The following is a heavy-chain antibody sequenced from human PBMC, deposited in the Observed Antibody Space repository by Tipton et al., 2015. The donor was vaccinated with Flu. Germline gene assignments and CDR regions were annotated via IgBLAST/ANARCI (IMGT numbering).Heavy chain of an antibody. J-gene: IGHJ4*02. CDR3: AREFLGGFDY. CDR2: ISNDGGKK. V-gene: IGHV3-30-3*01. Sequence: SLRLSCAASGFIFSSYEMQWVRQAPGKGLEWVALISNDGGKKKFAEFVKGRFTISRDNSKNTLSLQLDSLTDEDTAAFYCAREFLGGFDYWGQGIQVTVSS. CDR1: GFIFSSYE.